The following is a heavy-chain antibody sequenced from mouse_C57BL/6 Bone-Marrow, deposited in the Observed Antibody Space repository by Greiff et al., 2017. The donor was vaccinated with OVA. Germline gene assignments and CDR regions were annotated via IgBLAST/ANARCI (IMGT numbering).Heavy chain of an antibody. Sequence: EVQVLESGGGLVKPGGSLKLSCAASGFTFSDYGLHWVRQAPEKGLVWVAYIISCSSNIYYAHSVKGRFTIPRDTAKNTLFLQMTSLRSEDTAMYYCARRYGSSCYDMDDWGHGTSVTVSS. D-gene: IGHD1-1*01. CDR3: ARRYGSSCYDMDD. CDR2: IISCSSNI. J-gene: IGHJ4*01. V-gene: IGHV5-17*01. CDR1: GFTFSDYG.